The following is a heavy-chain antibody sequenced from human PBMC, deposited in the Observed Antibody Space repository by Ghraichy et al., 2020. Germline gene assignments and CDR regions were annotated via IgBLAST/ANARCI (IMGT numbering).Heavy chain of an antibody. Sequence: LSLTCAASGFTVSSNYMSWVRQAPGKGLEWVSVIYSGGSTYYADSVKGRFTISRDNSKNTLYLQMNSLRAEDTAVYYCARDTYYGSGLGYWGQGTLVTVSS. CDR3: ARDTYYGSGLGY. CDR1: GFTVSSNY. V-gene: IGHV3-66*01. J-gene: IGHJ4*02. D-gene: IGHD3-10*01. CDR2: IYSGGST.